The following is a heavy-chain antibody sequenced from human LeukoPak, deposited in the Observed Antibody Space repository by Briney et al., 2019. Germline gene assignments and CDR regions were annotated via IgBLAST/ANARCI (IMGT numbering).Heavy chain of an antibody. V-gene: IGHV4-39*01. CDR1: GGSISSSSYY. CDR2: IYYSRNT. CDR3: ARGVRGSGSYYNPFDY. J-gene: IGHJ4*02. Sequence: SETLSLTCTVSGGSISSSSYYWGWIRQPPGKGLEWIGSIYYSRNTYYNPSLKSRVTISVDTSKNQFSLKLSSVTAADTAVYYCARGVRGSGSYYNPFDYWGQGTLVTVSS. D-gene: IGHD3-10*01.